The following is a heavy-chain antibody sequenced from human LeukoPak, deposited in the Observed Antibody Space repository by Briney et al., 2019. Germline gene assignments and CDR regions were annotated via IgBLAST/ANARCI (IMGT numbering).Heavy chain of an antibody. CDR3: AKERFYCSSTSCYPRAYGY. J-gene: IGHJ4*02. V-gene: IGHV3-23*01. Sequence: PGGSLRLSYAASGFTFSRYAMSWVRQAPGKGLEWVSTISGSGDSTYYADTVKGRFTISRDNSKNTLYLQMNSLRAEDTAVYYCAKERFYCSSTSCYPRAYGYWGQGTLVTVSS. CDR2: ISGSGDST. D-gene: IGHD2-2*01. CDR1: GFTFSRYA.